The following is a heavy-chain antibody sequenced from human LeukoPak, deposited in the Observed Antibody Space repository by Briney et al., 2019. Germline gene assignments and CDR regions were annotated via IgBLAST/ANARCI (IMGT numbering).Heavy chain of an antibody. V-gene: IGHV4-34*01. CDR3: ARGPSMTTVTTRARYYYYMDV. CDR1: GGSFSGYY. J-gene: IGHJ6*03. D-gene: IGHD4-17*01. Sequence: SETLSLTCAVCGGSFSGYYWSWIRQPPGKGLEWIGEISHSGSTNYNPSLKSRVTISVDTSKNQFSLKLSSVTAADTAVYYCARGPSMTTVTTRARYYYYMDVWGKGTTVTVSS. CDR2: ISHSGST.